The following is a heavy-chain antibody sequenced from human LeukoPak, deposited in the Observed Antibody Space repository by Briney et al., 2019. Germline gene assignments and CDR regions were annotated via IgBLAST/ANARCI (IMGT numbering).Heavy chain of an antibody. CDR3: ARDGRGVTGVLRYFDWSSSYYYMDV. Sequence: PGGSLRLSCAASGFTFSNYWVTWVRQAPGKGLEWVASIKQDGSEKNYVDSVKGRFTISRDNSKNSLYLQMNSLRAEDTAVYYCARDGRGVTGVLRYFDWSSSYYYMDVWGKGTTVTISS. CDR1: GFTFSNYW. V-gene: IGHV3-7*01. CDR2: IKQDGSEK. D-gene: IGHD3-9*01. J-gene: IGHJ6*03.